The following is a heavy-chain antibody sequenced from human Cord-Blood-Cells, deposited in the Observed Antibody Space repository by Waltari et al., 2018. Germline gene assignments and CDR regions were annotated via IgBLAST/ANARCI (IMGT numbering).Heavy chain of an antibody. V-gene: IGHV3-21*01. CDR2: ISSSSSYI. CDR1: GFRCSSYS. J-gene: IGHJ4*02. CDR3: ARDSGDYVWGSYRYFDY. D-gene: IGHD3-16*02. Sequence: EVQLVESGGCLVKPGGSLRLSGAASGFRCSSYSMNCVRQAPGKGLEWDSSISSSSSYIYYADSVKGRFTISRDNAKNSLYLQMNSLRAEDTAVYYCARDSGDYVWGSYRYFDYWGQGTLVTVSS.